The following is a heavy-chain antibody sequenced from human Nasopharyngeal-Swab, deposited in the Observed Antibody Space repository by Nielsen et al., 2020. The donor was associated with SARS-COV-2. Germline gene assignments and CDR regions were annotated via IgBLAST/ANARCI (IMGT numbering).Heavy chain of an antibody. J-gene: IGHJ6*02. CDR1: GFTFNNYN. CDR2: ISSSSSYI. Sequence: GESLKISCAASGFTFNNYNFNWVRQAPGKGLEWASSISSSSSYIYYADSVKGRFTISRDNAKNSLYLQMNSLRAVDTAVYYCARDGLDYDFWSAYFMDVWGQGTTVTVSS. CDR3: ARDGLDYDFWSAYFMDV. D-gene: IGHD3-3*01. V-gene: IGHV3-21*01.